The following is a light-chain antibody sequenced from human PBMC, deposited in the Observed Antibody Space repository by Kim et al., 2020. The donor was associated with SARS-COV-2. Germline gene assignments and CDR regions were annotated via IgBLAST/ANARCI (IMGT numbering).Light chain of an antibody. V-gene: IGKV3-15*01. CDR2: GAS. CDR3: QQYSDWPPWT. J-gene: IGKJ1*01. CDR1: QSISTT. Sequence: PGERATLHCRASQSISTTLTWYQQKAGQAPRLLIYGASTRATGIPARFSGSGSGTDFTLTISSLQSEDCAVYYCQQYSDWPPWTFGQGTKVDIK.